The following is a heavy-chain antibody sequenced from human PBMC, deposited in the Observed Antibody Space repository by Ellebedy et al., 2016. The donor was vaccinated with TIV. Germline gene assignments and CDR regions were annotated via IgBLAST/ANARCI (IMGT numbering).Heavy chain of an antibody. Sequence: GESLKISCAASGFTFTQYWLHWVRQAPGQGPVWVPRINSDGSSTTYADSVKGRFTISRDNAKNTLYLQMNSLRAEDTAVYYCARAGSSGWEAYFDPWGRGTLVTVSS. D-gene: IGHD6-19*01. V-gene: IGHV3-74*01. J-gene: IGHJ2*01. CDR2: INSDGSST. CDR1: GFTFTQYW. CDR3: ARAGSSGWEAYFDP.